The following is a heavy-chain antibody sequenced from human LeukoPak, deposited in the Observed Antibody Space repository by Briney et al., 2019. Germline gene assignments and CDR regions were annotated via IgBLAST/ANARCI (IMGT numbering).Heavy chain of an antibody. J-gene: IGHJ5*02. Sequence: KASQTLSLTCAVSGGSISSGGYSWSWIRQPPGKGLEWIGYIYYSGSTYYNPSLKSRVTISVDTSKNQFSLKLSSVTAADTAVYYCAREYGAAIRTYNWFDPRGQGTLVTVSS. CDR1: GGSISSGGYS. D-gene: IGHD2-2*02. CDR3: AREYGAAIRTYNWFDP. CDR2: IYYSGST. V-gene: IGHV4-31*11.